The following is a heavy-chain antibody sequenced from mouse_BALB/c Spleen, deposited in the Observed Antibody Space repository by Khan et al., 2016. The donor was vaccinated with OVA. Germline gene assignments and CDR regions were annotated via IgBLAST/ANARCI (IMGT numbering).Heavy chain of an antibody. D-gene: IGHD1-1*01. CDR3: ARDPHYGSSYHWYFDV. CDR2: ISNLAYSI. Sequence: EVELVESGGGLVQPGGSRKLSCAASGFTFSDYGMAWVRQAPGKGPEWVAFISNLAYSIYYADTVTGRFTISRENAKNTLYLEMSSLRSEDTAMYYCARDPHYGSSYHWYFDVWGAGTTVTVSS. V-gene: IGHV5-15*02. CDR1: GFTFSDYG. J-gene: IGHJ1*01.